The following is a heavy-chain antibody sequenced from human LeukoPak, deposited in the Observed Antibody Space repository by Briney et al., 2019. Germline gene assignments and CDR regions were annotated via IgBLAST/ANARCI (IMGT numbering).Heavy chain of an antibody. CDR1: GYTFTSYD. Sequence: GASVKVSCKASGYTFTSYDINWVRQATGQGLEWMGWTNPNSGNTGYAQKFQGRVTMTRNTSISTAYMELSSLRSEDTAVYYCARVGQQLDYYYYYMDVWGKGTTVTVSS. CDR2: TNPNSGNT. D-gene: IGHD6-13*01. CDR3: ARVGQQLDYYYYYMDV. J-gene: IGHJ6*03. V-gene: IGHV1-8*01.